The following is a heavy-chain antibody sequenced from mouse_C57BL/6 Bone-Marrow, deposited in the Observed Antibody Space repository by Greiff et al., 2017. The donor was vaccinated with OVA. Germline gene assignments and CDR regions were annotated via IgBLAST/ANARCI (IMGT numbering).Heavy chain of an antibody. D-gene: IGHD5-5*01. V-gene: IGHV1-69*01. Sequence: VQLQQPGAELVMPGASVKLSCKASGYTFTSCWMHWVKQRPGQGLEWIGEIDPSDSYTNYNQKFKGKSTLTVDKSSSTAYMQLSSLTSEDSAVYYCASYRAWFAYWGQGTLVTVSA. J-gene: IGHJ3*01. CDR3: ASYRAWFAY. CDR2: IDPSDSYT. CDR1: GYTFTSCW.